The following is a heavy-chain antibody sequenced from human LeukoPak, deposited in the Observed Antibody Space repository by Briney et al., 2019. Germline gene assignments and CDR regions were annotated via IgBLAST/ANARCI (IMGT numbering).Heavy chain of an antibody. CDR3: ARGLTWNDPRYFDY. V-gene: IGHV5-51*01. Sequence: RGASPQISCQGSGSTVTSYWIGCVRQLTGKGLEWMGIIYPGDSDTRYSPSFQGQVTISADKSISTAYLQWSSLKASDTAMYYCARGLTWNDPRYFDYWGQGTLVTVSS. D-gene: IGHD1-1*01. CDR2: IYPGDSDT. CDR1: GSTVTSYW. J-gene: IGHJ4*02.